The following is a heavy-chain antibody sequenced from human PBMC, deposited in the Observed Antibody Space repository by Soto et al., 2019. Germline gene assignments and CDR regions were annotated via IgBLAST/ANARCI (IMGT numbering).Heavy chain of an antibody. D-gene: IGHD2-15*01. Sequence: SETLSLTCAVYGGSFSGYYWSWIRQPPGKGLEWIGEINHSGSTNYNPSLKSRVTISVDTSKNQFSLKLSSVTAADTAVYYCARVGIVVVVAALDYWGQGTLVTVSS. V-gene: IGHV4-34*01. CDR1: GGSFSGYY. CDR2: INHSGST. J-gene: IGHJ4*02. CDR3: ARVGIVVVVAALDY.